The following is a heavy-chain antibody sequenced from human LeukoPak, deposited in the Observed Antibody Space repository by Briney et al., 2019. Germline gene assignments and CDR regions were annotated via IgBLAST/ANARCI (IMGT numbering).Heavy chain of an antibody. CDR1: GGSISSGSYY. CDR2: IYTSGST. Sequence: SEXXXXTCTVSGGSISSGSYYWRWIRQPAGKGLEWIGRIYTSGSTNYNPSLKSRVTISEDKTKNQFSLKLSSVTAADTAVYYCARASRASFDYWGQGTLVTVSS. V-gene: IGHV4-61*02. J-gene: IGHJ4*02. CDR3: ARASRASFDY. D-gene: IGHD2-2*01.